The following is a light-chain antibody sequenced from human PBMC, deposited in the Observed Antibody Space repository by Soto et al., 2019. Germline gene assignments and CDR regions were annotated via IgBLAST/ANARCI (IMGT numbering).Light chain of an antibody. V-gene: IGLV2-14*01. Sequence: QSVLTQPASVSGSPGQSITISCTGTSSDVGGYNYASWYQQHPGKAPKLMIYEVSNRPSGVSNRFSGSKSGNTASLTISVLQAEDEADYYCSSYTSSYVFGTGTKVTVL. J-gene: IGLJ1*01. CDR2: EVS. CDR1: SSDVGGYNY. CDR3: SSYTSSYV.